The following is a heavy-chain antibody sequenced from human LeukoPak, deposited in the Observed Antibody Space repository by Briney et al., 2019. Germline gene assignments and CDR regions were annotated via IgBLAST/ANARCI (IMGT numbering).Heavy chain of an antibody. CDR3: ASSYGDYADWFDP. D-gene: IGHD4-17*01. Sequence: GGSLRLSCAASGFTFSSYAMHWVRQAPGKGLEWVAVISYDGSNKYYADSVKGRFTISRDNSKNTLYLQMNSLRAEDTAVYYCASSYGDYADWFDPWGQGTLVTVSS. J-gene: IGHJ5*02. V-gene: IGHV3-30*04. CDR1: GFTFSSYA. CDR2: ISYDGSNK.